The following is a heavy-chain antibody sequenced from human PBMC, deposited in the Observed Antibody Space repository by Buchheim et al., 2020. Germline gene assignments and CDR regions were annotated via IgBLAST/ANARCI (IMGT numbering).Heavy chain of an antibody. J-gene: IGHJ6*02. CDR2: ISYDGTNE. D-gene: IGHD5-24*01. CDR3: ARTHGFGHYFYYYGLDV. Sequence: QVQLVESGGGVVQPGRSLRLSCAASGFTFSRYAMHWVRQAPGKGLEWVAVISYDGTNEYNPDSVKGRFTISRDHSKNTLYLQMNSLRAEDTAVYYCARTHGFGHYFYYYGLDVWGQGTT. CDR1: GFTFSRYA. V-gene: IGHV3-30-3*01.